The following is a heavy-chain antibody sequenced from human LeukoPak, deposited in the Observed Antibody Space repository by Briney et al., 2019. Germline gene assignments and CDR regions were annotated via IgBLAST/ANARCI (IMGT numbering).Heavy chain of an antibody. V-gene: IGHV4-38-2*02. CDR3: ARHHGYSSSHIDY. CDR2: IYHSGST. J-gene: IGHJ4*02. CDR1: GYSISSGYY. Sequence: SETLSPTCTVSGYSISSGYYWGWIRQPPGKGLEWIGSIYHSGSTYYNPSLKSRVTISVDTSKNQFSLKLSSVTAADTAVYYCARHHGYSSSHIDYWGQGTLVTVSS. D-gene: IGHD6-13*01.